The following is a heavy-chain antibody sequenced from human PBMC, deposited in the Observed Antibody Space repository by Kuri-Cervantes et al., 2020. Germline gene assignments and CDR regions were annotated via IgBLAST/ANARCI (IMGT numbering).Heavy chain of an antibody. CDR1: GFTLSSYA. J-gene: IGHJ5*02. Sequence: GESLKISCAASGFTLSSYAMSWVRQAPGKGLEWVSTLSGSGRNTYYADSVKGRFTISRDNAKNSLYLQMNSLRAEDTAVYYCARDFLEWLLGPTNWFDPWGQGTLVTVSS. V-gene: IGHV3-23*01. CDR3: ARDFLEWLLGPTNWFDP. D-gene: IGHD3-3*01. CDR2: LSGSGRNT.